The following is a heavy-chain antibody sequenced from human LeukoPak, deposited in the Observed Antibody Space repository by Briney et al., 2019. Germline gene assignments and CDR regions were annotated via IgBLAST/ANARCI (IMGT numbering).Heavy chain of an antibody. J-gene: IGHJ4*02. CDR3: ARVPVRSGWYN. D-gene: IGHD6-19*01. Sequence: SETLSLTCAVYGGSLSGYYWSWIRQPPGKGLEWIGEINHSGSTNYNPSLKSRVTISVDTSKNQFSLKLSSVTAADTAVYYCARVPVRSGWYNWGQGTLVTVSS. CDR2: INHSGST. CDR1: GGSLSGYY. V-gene: IGHV4-34*01.